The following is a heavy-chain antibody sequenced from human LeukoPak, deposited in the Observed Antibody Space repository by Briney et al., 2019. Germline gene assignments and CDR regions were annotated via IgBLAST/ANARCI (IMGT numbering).Heavy chain of an antibody. CDR2: IYHSGST. J-gene: IGHJ5*02. CDR1: GYSISSGYY. Sequence: PSETLSLTCSVSGYSISSGYYWGWIRQPPGKGLEWIGSIYHSGSTYYNPPLKSRVTISVDTSKNQFSLKLSSVTAADTAVYYCAREGYCSSTSCPGGANWFDPWGQGTLVTVSS. CDR3: AREGYCSSTSCPGGANWFDP. V-gene: IGHV4-38-2*02. D-gene: IGHD2-2*01.